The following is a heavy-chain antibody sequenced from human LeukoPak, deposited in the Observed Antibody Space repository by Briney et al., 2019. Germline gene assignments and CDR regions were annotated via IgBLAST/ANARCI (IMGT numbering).Heavy chain of an antibody. CDR3: ARGTGDLLFDY. CDR1: GFTFSSYA. J-gene: IGHJ4*02. D-gene: IGHD7-27*01. CDR2: ISYDGSNK. Sequence: GGSLRLSCAASGFTFSSYAMHWVRQAPGKGLEWVAVISYDGSNKYYADSVKGRFTISRDNAKNSLYLQMNSLRAEDTAVYYCARGTGDLLFDYWGQGTLVTVSS. V-gene: IGHV3-30-3*01.